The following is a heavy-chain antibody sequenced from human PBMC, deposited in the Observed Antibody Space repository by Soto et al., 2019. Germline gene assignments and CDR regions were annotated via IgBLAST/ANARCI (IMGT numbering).Heavy chain of an antibody. J-gene: IGHJ6*02. CDR2: ISSSSSYT. V-gene: IGHV3-11*06. Sequence: GGSLRLACAASGFTFSDYYMSWIRQAPGKGLEWVSYISSSSSYTNYADSVKGRFTISRDNAKNSLYLQMNSLRAEDTAVYYCFPSLRDYGMDVWGQGTTVTVSS. D-gene: IGHD3-9*01. CDR3: FPSLRDYGMDV. CDR1: GFTFSDYY.